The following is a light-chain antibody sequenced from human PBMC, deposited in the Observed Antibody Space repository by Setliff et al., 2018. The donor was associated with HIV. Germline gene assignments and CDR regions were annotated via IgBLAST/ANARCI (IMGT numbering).Light chain of an antibody. Sequence: EVVLTQSPGTLSLSPGRRATLSCSASQSITSRYLAWYQQKPGQAPRLLIYGASNRATGIPDRFSGSGSGTDFTLTISRLEPEDLAVYYCQHYGSSPKMYTFGQGTKVDIK. CDR2: GAS. CDR1: QSITSRY. V-gene: IGKV3-20*01. J-gene: IGKJ2*01. CDR3: QHYGSSPKMYT.